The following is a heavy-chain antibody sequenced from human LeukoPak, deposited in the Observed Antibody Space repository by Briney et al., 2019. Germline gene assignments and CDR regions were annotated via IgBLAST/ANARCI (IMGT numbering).Heavy chain of an antibody. CDR3: ARWAKIRGGFNWFDP. J-gene: IGHJ5*02. Sequence: KPSGTLSLTCAVSGGSISSSNWWSWVRQPPGKGLEWIGEIYHSGSTNYNPSLKSRVTISIDKSKNQFSLKLSSVTAADTAVYYCARWAKIRGGFNWFDPWGQGTLVTVSS. V-gene: IGHV4-4*02. D-gene: IGHD3-10*01. CDR2: IYHSGST. CDR1: GGSISSSNW.